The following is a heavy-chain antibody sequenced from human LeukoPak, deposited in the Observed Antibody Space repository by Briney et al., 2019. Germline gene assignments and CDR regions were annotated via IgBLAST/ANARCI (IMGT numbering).Heavy chain of an antibody. CDR1: GGSISSSSYF. J-gene: IGHJ4*02. CDR3: ARSVNIVVEYYFDY. V-gene: IGHV4-39*01. D-gene: IGHD2-15*01. CDR2: ISYSGST. Sequence: SETLSLTRTVSGGSISSSSYFWGWIRQPPGKGLEWIGSISYSGSTYYNPSLKSRVTISVGTSKNQFSLKLNSVTAADTAVYFCARSVNIVVEYYFDYWGQGTLVTVSS.